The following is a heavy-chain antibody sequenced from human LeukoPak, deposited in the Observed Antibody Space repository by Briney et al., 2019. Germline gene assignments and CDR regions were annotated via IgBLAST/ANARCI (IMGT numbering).Heavy chain of an antibody. J-gene: IGHJ4*02. CDR3: ARRTLGATYDY. CDR1: GYTFTTYW. CDR2: IYPSDSDT. D-gene: IGHD1-26*01. Sequence: PGESLQISCKGSGYTFTTYWIGWVRQTPGKGLEWMGIIYPSDSDTRYSPSFKGPVTISADKSISTAYLQWTTLEASDTAIYYCARRTLGATYDYWGQGTLVTVSS. V-gene: IGHV5-51*01.